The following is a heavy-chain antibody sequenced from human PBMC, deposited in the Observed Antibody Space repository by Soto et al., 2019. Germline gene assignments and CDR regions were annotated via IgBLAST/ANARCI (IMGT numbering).Heavy chain of an antibody. CDR1: GFTFSSSA. CDR2: VSANGQGT. CDR3: AKDRHYPRDYFHY. D-gene: IGHD3-10*01. Sequence: QPGGSLRLSCAASGFTFSSSAISWVRQAPGKGLEWVSAVSANGQGTYYADSVRGRFTISRDNSKNTVFLHMDSLSAEDTAVYYCAKDRHYPRDYFHYWGQGTLVTVSS. J-gene: IGHJ4*02. V-gene: IGHV3-23*01.